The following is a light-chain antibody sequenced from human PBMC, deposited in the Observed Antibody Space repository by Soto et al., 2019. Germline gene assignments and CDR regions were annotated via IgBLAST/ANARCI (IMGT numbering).Light chain of an antibody. CDR3: QQSFSTPIT. CDR1: QTVRTY. CDR2: AAS. V-gene: IGKV1-39*01. Sequence: DIQMTQSPSSLSASVGDRVTITCRASQTVRTYLNWYQQKPGKAPTLLVYAASTLGSAVPPRFTGAGSETDFTLTISGLQPEDFATYYCQQSFSTPITFGQGTRLE. J-gene: IGKJ5*01.